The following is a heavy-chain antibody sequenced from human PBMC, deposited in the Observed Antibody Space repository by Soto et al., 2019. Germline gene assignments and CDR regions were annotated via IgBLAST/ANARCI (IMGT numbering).Heavy chain of an antibody. V-gene: IGHV3-11*01. Sequence: PWGSLVLSCASSVFTFSDYYMTWIRQAPGKGLEWVSYISSSGNSIYYADSVRGRFTVSRDNAKNSLFLQMNSLRAEDTAVYYCARRAEAGRSFDYWGLGTLVTVSS. CDR1: VFTFSDYY. J-gene: IGHJ4*02. CDR2: ISSSGNSI. CDR3: ARRAEAGRSFDY. D-gene: IGHD6-13*01.